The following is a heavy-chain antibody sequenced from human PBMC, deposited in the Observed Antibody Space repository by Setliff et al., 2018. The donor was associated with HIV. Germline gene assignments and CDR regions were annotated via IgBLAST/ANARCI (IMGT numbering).Heavy chain of an antibody. Sequence: TLSLTCTVSGASISSGGYYWSWIRQHPGKGLEWIGYIYYSGSTYYNPSLKSRVSMSVDTSENQFSLNLSSVTAADTAVYYCARRSPGGGYYMDVWGKGTTVTVSS. V-gene: IGHV4-31*03. J-gene: IGHJ6*03. CDR2: IYYSGST. CDR3: ARRSPGGGYYMDV. CDR1: GASISSGGYY. D-gene: IGHD3-16*01.